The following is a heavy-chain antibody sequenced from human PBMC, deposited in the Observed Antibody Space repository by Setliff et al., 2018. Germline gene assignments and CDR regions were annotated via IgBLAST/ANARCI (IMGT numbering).Heavy chain of an antibody. Sequence: GGSLRLSCTASGFTFSSLWMNWVRQAPGKGLEWVTAISSSSTYICYADSVKGRFTISRDNARNALYLQMNSPRAEDTAVYFCAREHPPGAFSYMDVWGKGTTVTVSS. J-gene: IGHJ6*03. V-gene: IGHV3-21*01. CDR2: ISSSSTYI. CDR3: AREHPPGAFSYMDV. CDR1: GFTFSSLW.